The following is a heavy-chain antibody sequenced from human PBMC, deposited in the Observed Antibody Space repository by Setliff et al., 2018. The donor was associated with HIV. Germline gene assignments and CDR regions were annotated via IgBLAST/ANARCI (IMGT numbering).Heavy chain of an antibody. V-gene: IGHV4-39*07. CDR2: IYYSGST. Sequence: SETLSLTCTVSGGSISTSRYYWGWIRQPPGKGLESIGSIYYSGSTNYNPSLKSRVTISVDTSKSQFSLKLSSVTAADTAVYYCARGDGTKYYYYYYMDVWGKGTTVTVLL. CDR1: GGSISTSRYY. D-gene: IGHD1-7*01. J-gene: IGHJ6*03. CDR3: ARGDGTKYYYYYYMDV.